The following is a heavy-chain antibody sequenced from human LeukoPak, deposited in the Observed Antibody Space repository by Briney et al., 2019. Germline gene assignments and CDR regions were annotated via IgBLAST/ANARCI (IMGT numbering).Heavy chain of an antibody. J-gene: IGHJ6*03. D-gene: IGHD1-7*01. CDR3: ARRWNYGRNYYIDV. CDR1: GGSFSNYY. CDR2: INDSGRS. Sequence: SETLSLTCAVYGGSFSNYYWSWIRQTPGKGMEWIGEINDSGRSNYNASLMSRVTVSVDTSKNQFSLRLTSVTATDTAVYYCARRWNYGRNYYIDVWGKGATVSV. V-gene: IGHV4-34*01.